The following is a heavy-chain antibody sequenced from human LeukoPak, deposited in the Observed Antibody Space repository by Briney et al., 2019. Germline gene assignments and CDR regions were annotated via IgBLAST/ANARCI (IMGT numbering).Heavy chain of an antibody. J-gene: IGHJ6*02. CDR2: ISAYNGNT. CDR1: GYTFTSYG. D-gene: IGHD3-3*01. CDR3: ARDQTRLRFLEWTRDYYYYGMDV. Sequence: GASVKVSCKASGYTFTSYGISWVRQAPGQGLEWMGWISAYNGNTNYAQKLQGRVTMITDTSTSTAYMELRSLRSDDTAVYYCARDQTRLRFLEWTRDYYYYGMDVWGQGTTVTVSS. V-gene: IGHV1-18*01.